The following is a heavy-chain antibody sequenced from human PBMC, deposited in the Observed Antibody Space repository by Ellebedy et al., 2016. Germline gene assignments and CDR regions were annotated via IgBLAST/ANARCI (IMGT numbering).Heavy chain of an antibody. D-gene: IGHD2-2*01. J-gene: IGHJ4*02. CDR3: AGGVVPAAMSFDY. V-gene: IGHV4-34*01. Sequence: SETLSLXXAVYGGSFSGYYWSWIRQPPGKGLEWIGEINHSGSTNYNPSLKSRVTISVDTSKNQFSLKLSSVTAADTAVYYCAGGVVPAAMSFDYWGQGTLVTVSS. CDR2: INHSGST. CDR1: GGSFSGYY.